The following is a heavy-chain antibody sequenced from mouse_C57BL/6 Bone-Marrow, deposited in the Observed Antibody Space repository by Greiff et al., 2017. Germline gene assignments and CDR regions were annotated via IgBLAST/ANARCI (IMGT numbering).Heavy chain of an antibody. J-gene: IGHJ2*01. D-gene: IGHD1-1*01. V-gene: IGHV1-26*01. CDR3: AANYYGSHDY. Sequence: VQLQQSGPELVKPGASVKISCKASGYTFTDYYMNWVKQSHGKSLEWIGDINPNNGGTSYNQKFKGKATLTVDKSSSTAYMELRSLTSEDSAVYYCAANYYGSHDYWGQGTTLTVSS. CDR1: GYTFTDYY. CDR2: INPNNGGT.